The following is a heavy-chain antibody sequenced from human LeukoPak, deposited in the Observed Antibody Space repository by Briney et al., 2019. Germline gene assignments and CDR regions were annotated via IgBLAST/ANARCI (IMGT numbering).Heavy chain of an antibody. J-gene: IGHJ3*02. Sequence: SETLSLTCTVSGGSLSSSSYYWGWVRQPPGRGLEWIGSIYYSGSTYYNPSRKSRVTISVDTSKNQFSLKLSSVTAADTAVYYCASKIRRPDYYDSSGYSEGAFDIWGQGTMVTVSS. V-gene: IGHV4-39*07. CDR1: GGSLSSSSYY. CDR3: ASKIRRPDYYDSSGYSEGAFDI. D-gene: IGHD3-22*01. CDR2: IYYSGST.